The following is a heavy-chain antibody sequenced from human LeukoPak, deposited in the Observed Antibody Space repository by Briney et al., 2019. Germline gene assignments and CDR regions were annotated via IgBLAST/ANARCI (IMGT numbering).Heavy chain of an antibody. J-gene: IGHJ4*02. Sequence: PGGSLRLSCAASGFTFSSYGMHWVRQAPGKGLEWVAVISYDGSNKYYADSVKGRFTISRDNSKNTLYLQMNSLRAEDTAVYYCAKDTATVVTWYYFDYWGQGTLVTVSS. D-gene: IGHD4-23*01. V-gene: IGHV3-30*18. CDR1: GFTFSSYG. CDR3: AKDTATVVTWYYFDY. CDR2: ISYDGSNK.